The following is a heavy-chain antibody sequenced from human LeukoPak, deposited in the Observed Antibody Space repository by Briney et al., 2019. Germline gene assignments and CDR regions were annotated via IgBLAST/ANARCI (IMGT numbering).Heavy chain of an antibody. V-gene: IGHV3-53*01. J-gene: IGHJ4*02. Sequence: GGSLRLSCAASEFSVGSNYMTWVRQAPGKGLEWVSLIYSGGSTYYADSVKGRFTISRDNSKNTLYLQMNSLRAEDTAVYYCAKDDDSSGWYSDYWGQGTLVTVSS. CDR3: AKDDDSSGWYSDY. CDR1: EFSVGSNY. CDR2: IYSGGST. D-gene: IGHD6-19*01.